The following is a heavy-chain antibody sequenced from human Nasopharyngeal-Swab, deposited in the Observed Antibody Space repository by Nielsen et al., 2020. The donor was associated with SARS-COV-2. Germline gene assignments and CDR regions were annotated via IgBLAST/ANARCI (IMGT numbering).Heavy chain of an antibody. CDR1: GFTFSTYD. CDR3: AKALRGDAFDI. V-gene: IGHV3-23*01. Sequence: GESLKISCAASGFTFSTYDMSWVRQAPGKGLEWVSGISGSGESTHYADSVKGRFTISRDNSKNTLYLQMNSLRAEDTAVYYCAKALRGDAFDIWGQGTMVTVS. CDR2: ISGSGEST. J-gene: IGHJ3*02.